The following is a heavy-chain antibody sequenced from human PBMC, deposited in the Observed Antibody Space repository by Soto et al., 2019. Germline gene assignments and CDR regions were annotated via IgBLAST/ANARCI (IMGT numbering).Heavy chain of an antibody. V-gene: IGHV3-33*01. Sequence: QVQLVESGGGVVQPGRSLRLSCAASGFTFSSYGMHWVRQAPGKGLEWVAVIWYDGSNKYYADSVKGRFTISRDNSXTXLXXQRNSLRAEDTAVYYCARDGYCSGGSCYSVPVFDYWGQGTLVTVSS. CDR2: IWYDGSNK. J-gene: IGHJ4*02. CDR3: ARDGYCSGGSCYSVPVFDY. CDR1: GFTFSSYG. D-gene: IGHD2-15*01.